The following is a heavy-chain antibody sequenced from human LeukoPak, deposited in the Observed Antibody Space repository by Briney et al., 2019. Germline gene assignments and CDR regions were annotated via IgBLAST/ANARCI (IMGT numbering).Heavy chain of an antibody. CDR3: ARVSRGDSVASDY. D-gene: IGHD5-12*01. CDR1: GGSISSYY. CDR2: IYYSGST. V-gene: IGHV4-59*01. J-gene: IGHJ4*02. Sequence: SETLSLTCTVSGGSISSYYWSWIRQPPGKGLEWIGYIYYSGSTNYNPSLKSRLTISIDMSKNQFSLKLSSVTAADTAVYYCARVSRGDSVASDYWGQGTLVTVSS.